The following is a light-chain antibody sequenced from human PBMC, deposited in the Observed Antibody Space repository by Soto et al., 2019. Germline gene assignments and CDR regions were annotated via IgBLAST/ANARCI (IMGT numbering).Light chain of an antibody. V-gene: IGLV2-18*02. J-gene: IGLJ1*01. CDR1: SSDVGNSNG. Sequence: QSALTQPPSVSGSPGQSVAISCTGTSSDVGNSNGVSWYQQPPGTAPKLMIYDVSNRPSGVPDRFSGSKSGNTASLTISGLQAEDAADYYCSSYTSSSTYVFGTGTKLTVL. CDR2: DVS. CDR3: SSYTSSSTYV.